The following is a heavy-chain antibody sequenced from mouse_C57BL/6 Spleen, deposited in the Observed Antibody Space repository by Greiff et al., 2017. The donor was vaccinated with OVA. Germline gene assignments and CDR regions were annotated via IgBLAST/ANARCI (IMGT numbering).Heavy chain of an antibody. J-gene: IGHJ2*01. Sequence: QVQLQQPGAELVKPGASVKMSCKASGYTFTSYWITWVKQRPGQGLEWIGDIYPGSGSTKYNEKFKSKATLTVDTSSSTAYMQLSSLTSEDSAVYYCARGGDYGNYPYDYWGQGTTLTVSS. CDR2: IYPGSGST. D-gene: IGHD2-1*01. CDR1: GYTFTSYW. V-gene: IGHV1-55*01. CDR3: ARGGDYGNYPYDY.